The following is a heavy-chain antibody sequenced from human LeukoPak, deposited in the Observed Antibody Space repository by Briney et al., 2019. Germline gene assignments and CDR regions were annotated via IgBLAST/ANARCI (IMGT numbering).Heavy chain of an antibody. CDR2: ISGGSSII. Sequence: GGSLRLSCAASGFTFSSYTMHWVRQAPGKGLEWISSISGGSSIIYYADSVKGRFTISRDNARNSLYLQMNSLRDEDTAVYYCARQSSASLYFDYWGQGTLVTVSS. D-gene: IGHD6-19*01. V-gene: IGHV3-48*02. CDR3: ARQSSASLYFDY. J-gene: IGHJ4*02. CDR1: GFTFSSYT.